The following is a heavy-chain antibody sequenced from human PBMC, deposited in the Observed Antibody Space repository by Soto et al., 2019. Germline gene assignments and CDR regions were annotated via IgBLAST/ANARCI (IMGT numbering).Heavy chain of an antibody. CDR1: EFTFSSYA. J-gene: IGHJ6*02. D-gene: IGHD3-3*01. CDR2: IDDSGGTT. V-gene: IGHV3-23*01. Sequence: GGSLRLSCAASEFTFSSYAMSWVHQAPGKGLEWVSAIDDSGGTTFYADSVKGRFTISRDNSKDTLFLQMNSLRAEDTAVYYCAKVLYYDFSSYYYYGMDVWGQGTTVTVSS. CDR3: AKVLYYDFSSYYYYGMDV.